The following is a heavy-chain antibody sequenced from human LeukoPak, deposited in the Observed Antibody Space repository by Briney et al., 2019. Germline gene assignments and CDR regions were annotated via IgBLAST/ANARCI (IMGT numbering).Heavy chain of an antibody. CDR3: ARVLRAGTILDYYYYMDV. J-gene: IGHJ6*03. CDR2: IYTSGSP. D-gene: IGHD6-19*01. CDR1: GGSISSYY. Sequence: SETLSLTCTVSGGSISSYYWSWIRQPAGKGLEWIGRIYTSGSPNYNPSLKSRVTMSVDTSKNQFSLKLSSVTAADTAVYYCARVLRAGTILDYYYYMDVWGKGTTVTVSS. V-gene: IGHV4-4*07.